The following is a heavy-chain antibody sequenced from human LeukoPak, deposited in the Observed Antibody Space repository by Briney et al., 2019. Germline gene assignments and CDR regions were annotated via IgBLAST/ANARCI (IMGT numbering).Heavy chain of an antibody. D-gene: IGHD3-22*01. Sequence: GGSLRLSCAASGFTFSSYAMSWVRQAPGKGLEWVSAISGSGGSTYYADSVKGRFTISRDNSENTLYLQMNSLRAEDTAVYYCARTYYYDSSGPPDAFDIWGQGTMVTVSS. CDR2: ISGSGGST. V-gene: IGHV3-23*01. CDR3: ARTYYYDSSGPPDAFDI. J-gene: IGHJ3*02. CDR1: GFTFSSYA.